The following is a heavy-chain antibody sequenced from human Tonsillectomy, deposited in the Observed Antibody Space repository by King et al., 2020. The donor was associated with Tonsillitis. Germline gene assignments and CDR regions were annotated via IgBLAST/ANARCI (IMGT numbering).Heavy chain of an antibody. CDR2: ISGSGGST. D-gene: IGHD6-19*01. V-gene: IGHV3-23*04. CDR3: AKSEYTSGWYW. CDR1: GFTFSSYA. J-gene: IGHJ6*02. Sequence: VQLVESGGGLVQRGGSLRLSCAASGFTFSSYAMDWVRQAPGKGLEWVSAISGSGGSTFYSDSVKGRFTISRDNSQNTVYLQMNSLRAEDTAVYYCAKSEYTSGWYWWGQGTTVTVS.